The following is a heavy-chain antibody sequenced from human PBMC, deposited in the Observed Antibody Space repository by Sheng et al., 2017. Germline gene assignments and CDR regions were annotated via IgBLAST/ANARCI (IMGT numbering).Heavy chain of an antibody. CDR2: IYSGGST. Sequence: EVQLVESGGGLIQPGGSLRLSCAASGFTVSSNYMSWVRQAPGKGLEWVSVIYSGGSTSYADSVKGRFSISRDSSKNTLYLQMHSLRAEDTAVYYCARRYFDWSHIRAYYYGMDVWGQGTTVTVSS. V-gene: IGHV3-53*01. D-gene: IGHD3-9*01. CDR1: GFTVSSNY. J-gene: IGHJ6*02. CDR3: ARRYFDWSHIRAYYYGMDV.